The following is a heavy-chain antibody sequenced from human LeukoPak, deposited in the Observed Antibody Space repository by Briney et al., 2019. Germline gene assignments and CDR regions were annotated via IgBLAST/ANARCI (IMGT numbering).Heavy chain of an antibody. CDR2: IYYSVNT. CDR1: GGSIISHY. V-gene: IGHV4-59*08. Sequence: PSETLSLTCNVSGGSIISHYWSWIRQPPGKGLEWIGYIYYSVNTNYNPPLKSRVTISIDTSKNQFSLKLSSVTAADTAVYYCARHGLYDRSGYYTFDYGGQGTLVTVSS. D-gene: IGHD3-22*01. J-gene: IGHJ4*02. CDR3: ARHGLYDRSGYYTFDY.